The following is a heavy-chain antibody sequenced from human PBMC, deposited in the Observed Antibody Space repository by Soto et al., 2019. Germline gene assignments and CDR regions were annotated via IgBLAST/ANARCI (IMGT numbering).Heavy chain of an antibody. CDR1: GVSVSSGSNY. J-gene: IGHJ5*02. Sequence: SETLSLTCTVSGVSVSSGSNYWSWIRQPPGKGLEWIGYIYYSGSTNYNPSLKSRVTMSVDTSKNQFSLKLSSVTAADTAVYYCARDWGAAIHNWFDPWGQGTLVTVSS. V-gene: IGHV4-61*01. CDR3: ARDWGAAIHNWFDP. D-gene: IGHD2-2*02. CDR2: IYYSGST.